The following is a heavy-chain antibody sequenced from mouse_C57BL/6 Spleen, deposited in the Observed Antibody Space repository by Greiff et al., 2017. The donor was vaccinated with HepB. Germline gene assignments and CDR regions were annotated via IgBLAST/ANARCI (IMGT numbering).Heavy chain of an antibody. D-gene: IGHD1-1*01. CDR3: TRDSTVVATEAMDY. CDR2: ISSGGDYI. Sequence: EVQVVESGEGLVKPGGSLKLSCAASGFTFSSYAMSWVRQTPEKRLEWVAYISSGGDYIYYADTVKGRFTISRDNARNTLYLQMSSLKSEDTAMYYCTRDSTVVATEAMDYWGQGTSVTVSS. CDR1: GFTFSSYA. V-gene: IGHV5-9-1*02. J-gene: IGHJ4*01.